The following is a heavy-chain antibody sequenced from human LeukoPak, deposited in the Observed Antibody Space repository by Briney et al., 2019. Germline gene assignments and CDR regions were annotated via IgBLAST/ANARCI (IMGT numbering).Heavy chain of an antibody. CDR3: ARVAVAGTGVDP. D-gene: IGHD6-19*01. V-gene: IGHV1-2*02. Sequence: GASVKVSCKASGYTFTGYYMHWVRQAPGQGLEWMGWINPNSGGTNYAQKFQGRVTMTRDTSINTAYMELSRLRSDDTAVYYCARVAVAGTGVDPWGQGTLVTVSS. CDR1: GYTFTGYY. CDR2: INPNSGGT. J-gene: IGHJ5*02.